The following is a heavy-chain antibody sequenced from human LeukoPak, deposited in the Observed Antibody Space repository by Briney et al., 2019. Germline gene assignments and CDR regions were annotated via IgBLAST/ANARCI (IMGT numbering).Heavy chain of an antibody. CDR1: GGSISSGGYS. V-gene: IGHV4-30-2*01. CDR2: IYHSGST. Sequence: SETLSLTCAVSGGSISSGGYSWSWIRQPPGKGLEWIGYIYHSGSTYYNPSLKSRVTISVDRSKNQFSLKLSSVTAADTAVYYCAGKYCSGGSCYFAYWGQGTLVTASS. CDR3: AGKYCSGGSCYFAY. D-gene: IGHD2-15*01. J-gene: IGHJ4*02.